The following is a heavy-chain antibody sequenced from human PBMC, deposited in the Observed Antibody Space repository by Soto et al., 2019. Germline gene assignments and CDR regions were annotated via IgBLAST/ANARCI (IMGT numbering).Heavy chain of an antibody. CDR3: ARGRGIVATINRSLLFDY. V-gene: IGHV4-31*03. CDR1: GASISSGGYY. J-gene: IGHJ4*02. D-gene: IGHD5-12*01. CDR2: IYYSGST. Sequence: SETLSLTCTVSGASISSGGYYWSWIRQQPGKGKKWIGYIYYSGSTYYNTSLKSRVTISVDTSKNQFSLKLSSVTAADTAVYFCARGRGIVATINRSLLFDYWGQGTLVTVSS.